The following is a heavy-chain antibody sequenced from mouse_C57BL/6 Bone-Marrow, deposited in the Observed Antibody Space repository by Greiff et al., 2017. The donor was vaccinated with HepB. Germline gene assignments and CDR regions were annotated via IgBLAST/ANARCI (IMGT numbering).Heavy chain of an antibody. V-gene: IGHV2-9-1*01. CDR1: GFSLTSYA. D-gene: IGHD3-3*01. CDR3: ARKDSPYYYAMDY. J-gene: IGHJ4*01. Sequence: VKVVESGPGLVAPSQSLSITCTVSGFSLTSYAISWVRQPPGKGLEWLGVIWTGGGTNYNSALKSRLSISKDNSKSQVFLKMNSLQTDDTARYYCARKDSPYYYAMDYWGQGTSVTVSS. CDR2: IWTGGGT.